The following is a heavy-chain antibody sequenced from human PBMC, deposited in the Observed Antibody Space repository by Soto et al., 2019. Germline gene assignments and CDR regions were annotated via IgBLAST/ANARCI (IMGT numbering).Heavy chain of an antibody. V-gene: IGHV5-51*01. CDR3: ARHDHDYIWGSYRYIPVFDY. Sequence: PGESLKISCKGSGYSFTSYWIGWVRQMPGKGLEWMGIIYPGDSDTRYSPSFQGQVTISADKSISTAYLQWSSLKASDTAMYYCARHDHDYIWGSYRYIPVFDYWGQGTLVTAPQ. J-gene: IGHJ4*02. CDR1: GYSFTSYW. CDR2: IYPGDSDT. D-gene: IGHD3-16*02.